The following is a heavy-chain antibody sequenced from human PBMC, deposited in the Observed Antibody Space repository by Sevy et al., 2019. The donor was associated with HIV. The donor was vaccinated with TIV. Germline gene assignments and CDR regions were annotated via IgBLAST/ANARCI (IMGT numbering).Heavy chain of an antibody. D-gene: IGHD3-3*01. CDR3: AGQPYDFWSGYYFDY. J-gene: IGHJ4*02. CDR2: IYYSGST. Sequence: SETLSLTCTVSGGSISSSSYYWGWIRQPPGKGLEWIGRIYYSGSTYYNPSLKSRVTISVATSKNQFSLKLSSVTAADTAVYYCAGQPYDFWSGYYFDYWGQGTLVTVSS. CDR1: GGSISSSSYY. V-gene: IGHV4-39*01.